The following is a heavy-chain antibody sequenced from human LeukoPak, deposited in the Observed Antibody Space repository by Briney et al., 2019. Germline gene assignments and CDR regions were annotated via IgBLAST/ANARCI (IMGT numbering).Heavy chain of an antibody. D-gene: IGHD3-10*01. CDR1: GYTFTGYY. V-gene: IGHV1-2*02. Sequence: ASVTVSFKASGYTFTGYYIHWVRQAPGQGLEWMGWINPDSGVTNYAQKFQGRVTMTRDTSISTAYMELSRLRSDDTAVYHCARDRDPSSPYDAFDIWGQGTMVTVSS. CDR3: ARDRDPSSPYDAFDI. CDR2: INPDSGVT. J-gene: IGHJ3*02.